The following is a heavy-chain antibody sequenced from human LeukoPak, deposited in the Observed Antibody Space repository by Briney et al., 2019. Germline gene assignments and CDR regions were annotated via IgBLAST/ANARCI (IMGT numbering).Heavy chain of an antibody. CDR2: IGPTGSDR. J-gene: IGHJ4*02. V-gene: IGHV3-21*06. Sequence: GGSLRLSCTASGLTFSASGFNWVRQAPGKGLEWVASIGPTGSDRYHADSIKGLFTISRDNANNFLYLQMNSLRAEDTAVYYCATETNGRHYDYWGQGTLLTVSS. CDR1: GLTFSASG. CDR3: ATETNGRHYDY. D-gene: IGHD1-14*01.